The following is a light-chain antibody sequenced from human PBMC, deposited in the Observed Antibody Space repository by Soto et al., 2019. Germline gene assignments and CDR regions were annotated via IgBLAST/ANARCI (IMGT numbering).Light chain of an antibody. CDR3: QQYNNWHRFT. CDR2: AAS. J-gene: IGKJ3*01. CDR1: QSVSTN. Sequence: EIQMTQSPATLSVSPGERATLSCRASQSVSTNLAWYQQKRGKAPRLLIYAASTRATGIPARFSGSGSGTAFSLPTSSMQSDDVSVYYCQQYNNWHRFTFGHGTKVDIK. V-gene: IGKV3D-15*01.